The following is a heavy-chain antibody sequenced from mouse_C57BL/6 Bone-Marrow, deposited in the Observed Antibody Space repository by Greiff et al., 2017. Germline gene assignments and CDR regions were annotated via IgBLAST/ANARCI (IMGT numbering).Heavy chain of an antibody. J-gene: IGHJ3*01. D-gene: IGHD1-1*01. V-gene: IGHV1-81*01. Sequence: QVQLKESGAELARPGASVKLSCKASGYTFTSYGISWVKQRTGQGLEWIGEIYPRSGNTYYNEKFKGKATLTADKSSSTAYMELRSLTSEDSAVYFCARGPVVPAYWGQGTLVTVSA. CDR2: IYPRSGNT. CDR3: ARGPVVPAY. CDR1: GYTFTSYG.